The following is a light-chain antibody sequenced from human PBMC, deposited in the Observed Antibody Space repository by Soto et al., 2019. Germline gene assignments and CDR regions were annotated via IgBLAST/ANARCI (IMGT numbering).Light chain of an antibody. Sequence: EIVLTQSPDTLSLSPGERATLSCRASQTVISNYLAWYQQKPGQAPRLLIFAASSRATDVPDRFSGSGSGTDFTLTINRLEPEDFAVYFCQQYIDSPNTFGQGTKLEVK. CDR3: QQYIDSPNT. V-gene: IGKV3-20*01. J-gene: IGKJ2*01. CDR2: AAS. CDR1: QTVISNY.